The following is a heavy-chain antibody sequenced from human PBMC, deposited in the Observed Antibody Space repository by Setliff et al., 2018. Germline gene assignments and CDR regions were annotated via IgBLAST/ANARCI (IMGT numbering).Heavy chain of an antibody. CDR2: IHHSGKA. CDR1: GFSISSGYY. CDR3: ARAHTWSLPNDNSGYPGWFDP. Sequence: SETLSLTCAVSGFSISSGYYWGWIRQPPGKGLEWIVNIHHSGKAYYNPSLKSRVTMSVDTSKNHVSLKLSPVTAADTAVYYCARAHTWSLPNDNSGYPGWFDPWGQGTLVTVPQ. V-gene: IGHV4-38-2*01. D-gene: IGHD3-22*01. J-gene: IGHJ5*02.